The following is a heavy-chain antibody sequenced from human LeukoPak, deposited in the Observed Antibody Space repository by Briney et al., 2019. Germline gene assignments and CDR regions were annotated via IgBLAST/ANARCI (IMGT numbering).Heavy chain of an antibody. CDR1: GFIFSNFA. V-gene: IGHV3-30*02. D-gene: IGHD2-15*01. CDR3: AKVLQYCSTGSSSYFDS. CDR2: IRYDGSDK. J-gene: IGHJ4*02. Sequence: GGSLRLSCAASGFIFSNFAMHWVRQAPGKGLEWVTFIRYDGSDKYYVDSVKGRFTISRDNSKNTLYLQMNRLRAEDTAVYYCAKVLQYCSTGSSSYFDSWGQGTLVTVSS.